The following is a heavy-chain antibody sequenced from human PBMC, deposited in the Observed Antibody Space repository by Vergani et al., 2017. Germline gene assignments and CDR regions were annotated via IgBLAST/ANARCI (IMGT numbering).Heavy chain of an antibody. D-gene: IGHD1-14*01. V-gene: IGHV3-33*01. J-gene: IGHJ5*02. CDR2: TWYDGNNK. Sequence: QVQVVESGGGVVQPGRSLRLSCAASGFTFNQYGMHWVRQAPGKGLEWVAVTWYDGNNKQYADSVKGRFTISRDNSKSTMYLQMNSLRDDDTGVYYCARDLRLLYNRFDPWGQGTLVTVSS. CDR1: GFTFNQYG. CDR3: ARDLRLLYNRFDP.